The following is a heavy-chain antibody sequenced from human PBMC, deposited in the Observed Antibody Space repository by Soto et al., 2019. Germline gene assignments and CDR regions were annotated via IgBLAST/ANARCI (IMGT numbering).Heavy chain of an antibody. V-gene: IGHV3-72*01. CDR2: TRNKANSYTT. Sequence: PGGSLRLSCAASGFTFSDHYMDWVRQAPGKGLEWVGRTRNKANSYTTEYAASVKGRFTISRDDSKNSLYLQMNSLKTEDTAVYYCARITRPQTTDFAYWGQGTLVTVSS. CDR1: GFTFSDHY. J-gene: IGHJ4*02. D-gene: IGHD1-1*01. CDR3: ARITRPQTTDFAY.